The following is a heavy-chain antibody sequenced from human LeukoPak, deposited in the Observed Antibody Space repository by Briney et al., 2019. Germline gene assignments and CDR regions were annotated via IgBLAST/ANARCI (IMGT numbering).Heavy chain of an antibody. CDR1: GFTFSSYG. CDR3: AKISRYCTNGVCYSTYYYYGMDV. D-gene: IGHD2-8*01. CDR2: ISYDGSNK. V-gene: IGHV3-30*18. Sequence: GGSLRLSCAASGFTFSSYGMHWVSQAPGKGLEWVAVISYDGSNKYYADSVKGRFTISRDNSKNTLYLQMNSLRAEDTAVYYCAKISRYCTNGVCYSTYYYYGMDVWGQGTTVTVSS. J-gene: IGHJ6*02.